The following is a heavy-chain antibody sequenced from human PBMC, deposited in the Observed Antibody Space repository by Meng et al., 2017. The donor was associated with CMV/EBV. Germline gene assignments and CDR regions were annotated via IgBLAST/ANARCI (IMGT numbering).Heavy chain of an antibody. D-gene: IGHD3-3*01. Sequence: SETLSLTCAVYGGSFSGYYWSWIRQPPGKGLEWIGEINHSGSTNYNPSLKSRVTISVDTSKSQFSLKLSSVTAADTAVYYCARGDPVLRFLEWLPRHYGMDVWGQGTTVTVSS. J-gene: IGHJ6*02. CDR3: ARGDPVLRFLEWLPRHYGMDV. CDR2: INHSGST. CDR1: GGSFSGYY. V-gene: IGHV4-34*01.